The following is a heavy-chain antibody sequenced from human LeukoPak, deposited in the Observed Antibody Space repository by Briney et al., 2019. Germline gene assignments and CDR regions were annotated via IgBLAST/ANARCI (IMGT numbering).Heavy chain of an antibody. CDR3: AREFYYDSSGRYYYYGMDV. Sequence: GGSLRLSCAASGFTVSSNYMSWVRQAPGKGLEWVSVIYSGGSTYYADSVKGRFTISRDNSKNTLYLQMNSLRAEDTAVYYCAREFYYDSSGRYYYYGMDVWGQGTTVTVSS. J-gene: IGHJ6*02. V-gene: IGHV3-53*01. CDR2: IYSGGST. CDR1: GFTVSSNY. D-gene: IGHD3-22*01.